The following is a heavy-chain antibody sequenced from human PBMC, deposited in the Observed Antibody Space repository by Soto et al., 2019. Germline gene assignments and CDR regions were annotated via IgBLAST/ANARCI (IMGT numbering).Heavy chain of an antibody. CDR1: GFSLTTSGVG. D-gene: IGHD3-3*01. CDR2: IYWDDDK. J-gene: IGHJ4*02. V-gene: IGHV2-5*02. Sequence: QITLNESGPTVVRPTETLTLTCRFSGFSLTTSGVGVGWIRQSPGTAPEWLALIYWDDDKRYSASLKSRLTITKDTSKNQVVLTVSDLDPTDTATYSCAHRVLRTVFGLVTTTAIYFDFWGQGTPVAVSS. CDR3: AHRVLRTVFGLVTTTAIYFDF.